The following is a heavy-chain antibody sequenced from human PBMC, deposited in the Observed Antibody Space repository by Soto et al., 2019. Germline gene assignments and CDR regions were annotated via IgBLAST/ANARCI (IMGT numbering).Heavy chain of an antibody. V-gene: IGHV6-1*01. D-gene: IGHD5-18*01. J-gene: IGHJ6*02. CDR2: TYYRSKWYN. Sequence: SPTLSLPCAISGDSVSSNSAAWNWIRQSPSRGLERLGRTYYRSKWYNDYAVSVKSRITINPDTSKNQFSLQLNSVTPEDTPVYYCARYVDTAIRRHETKTYYYYGMDVWGQGTTVTVSS. CDR1: GDSVSSNSAA. CDR3: ARYVDTAIRRHETKTYYYYGMDV.